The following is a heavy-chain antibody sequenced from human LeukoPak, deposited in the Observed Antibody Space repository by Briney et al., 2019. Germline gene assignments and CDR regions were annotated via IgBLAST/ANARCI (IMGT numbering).Heavy chain of an antibody. CDR2: INNSGST. CDR1: GGSFSDYY. CDR3: ARCGGYDYLDDY. D-gene: IGHD5-12*01. J-gene: IGHJ4*02. V-gene: IGHV4-34*01. Sequence: KPSETLSLTCAVYGGSFSDYYWAWIRQSPGDGLEWIGEINNSGSTKYNPSLKSRVSISADTSKNQFSLKLSSVTAADTAVYYCARCGGYDYLDDYWGQGTLVTVSS.